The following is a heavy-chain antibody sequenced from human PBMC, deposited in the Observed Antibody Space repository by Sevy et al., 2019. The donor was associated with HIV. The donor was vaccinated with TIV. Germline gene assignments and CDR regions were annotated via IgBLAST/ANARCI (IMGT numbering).Heavy chain of an antibody. J-gene: IGHJ3*02. Sequence: SETQSLTCSVSGGSISSSIYYWGWIRQSPGKGLEWFGSIHYSGSTYYNLSLKSRVTISVDTSKNQFSLKMSSVTAADTAVYYCAKHCSHYFDNSGYEDAFDIWGQGTRVTVSS. D-gene: IGHD3-22*01. CDR1: GGSISSSIYY. V-gene: IGHV4-39*01. CDR3: AKHCSHYFDNSGYEDAFDI. CDR2: IHYSGST.